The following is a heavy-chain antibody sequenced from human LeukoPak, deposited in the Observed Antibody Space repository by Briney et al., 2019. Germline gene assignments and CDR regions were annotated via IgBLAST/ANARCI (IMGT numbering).Heavy chain of an antibody. CDR2: ISSSSSYI. CDR1: GFTFSSYS. D-gene: IGHD2-15*01. V-gene: IGHV3-21*01. Sequence: GGSLRLSCAASGFTFSSYSMNWVRQAPGKGLEWVSSISSSSSYIYYADSVKGRFTISRDNAKNSVYLQMNRLRAEDTAVYYCARATRGVASNFDYWGQGTLVTVSS. CDR3: ARATRGVASNFDY. J-gene: IGHJ4*02.